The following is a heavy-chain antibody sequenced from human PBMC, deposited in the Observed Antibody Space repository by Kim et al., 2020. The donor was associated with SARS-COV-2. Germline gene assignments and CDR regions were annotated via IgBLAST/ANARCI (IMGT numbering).Heavy chain of an antibody. CDR2: IREDASAS. CDR3: ATGSLDC. Sequence: GSLRLSCAASGITFTSHWMTWVRQAPGKGLEWVASIREDASASYYVDSVKGRFTISRDNAKNSVYLQMNSLRVEDTAVYYCATGSLDCGGQGALVTVSS. V-gene: IGHV3-7*01. CDR1: GITFTSHW. J-gene: IGHJ4*02.